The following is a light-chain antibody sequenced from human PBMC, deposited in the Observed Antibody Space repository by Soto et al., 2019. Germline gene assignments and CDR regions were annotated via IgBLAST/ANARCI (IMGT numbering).Light chain of an antibody. V-gene: IGKV3-11*01. CDR1: QSVSSY. CDR2: DAS. CDR3: QQRSNWPIT. J-gene: IGKJ3*01. Sequence: EIVLTQSPATLSLSPGERATLSCRASQSVSSYLAWYQQKPGQAPRLLIYDASNRATGIPARFSGSGSGTDFTLTIRSREPEDFAVYYCQQRSNWPITFGPGTKVDIK.